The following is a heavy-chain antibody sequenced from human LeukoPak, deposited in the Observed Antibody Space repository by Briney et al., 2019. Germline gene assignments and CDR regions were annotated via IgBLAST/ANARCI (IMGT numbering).Heavy chain of an antibody. J-gene: IGHJ4*02. D-gene: IGHD3-10*01. CDR1: GFTFSSYA. Sequence: GGSLRLSCAASGFTFSSYAMSCVRQAPGKGLESVSAIGGSGGRTYYADSVKGRFTISRDNTKNTLYLQMNSLRAEDTAVYYCAKDPYYGSGSYSVYWGQGTLVTVSS. CDR3: AKDPYYGSGSYSVY. CDR2: IGGSGGRT. V-gene: IGHV3-23*01.